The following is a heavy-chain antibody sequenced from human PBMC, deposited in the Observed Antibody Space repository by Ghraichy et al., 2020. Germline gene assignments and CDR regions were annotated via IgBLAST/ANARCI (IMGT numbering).Heavy chain of an antibody. D-gene: IGHD3-3*01. CDR1: GGSISSGGYC. CDR2: IYYSGST. V-gene: IGHV4-31*03. CDR3: AREDYDFWSGYSA. J-gene: IGHJ5*02. Sequence: SQTLSLTCTVSGGSISSGGYCWSWIRQHPGKGLEWIGYIYYSGSTYYNPSLKSRVTISVDTSKNQFSLKLSSVTAADTAVYYCAREDYDFWSGYSAWGQGTLVIVSS.